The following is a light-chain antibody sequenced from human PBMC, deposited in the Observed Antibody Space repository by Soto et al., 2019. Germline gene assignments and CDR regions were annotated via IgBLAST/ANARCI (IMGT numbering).Light chain of an antibody. Sequence: QSVLTQPRSVSGSPGQSVTISCTGTSSDVGGYTYVSWYQQHPGKAPKLMIYDVSKRPPGVPDRFSGSKSGNTASLTISGLHAEDEADYYCCSYAGSSYVFGTGTKLTVL. V-gene: IGLV2-11*01. J-gene: IGLJ1*01. CDR3: CSYAGSSYV. CDR1: SSDVGGYTY. CDR2: DVS.